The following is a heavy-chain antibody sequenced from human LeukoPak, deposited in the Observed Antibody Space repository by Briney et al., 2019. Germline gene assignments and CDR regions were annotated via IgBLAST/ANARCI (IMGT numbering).Heavy chain of an antibody. CDR3: ARDSDGSGSYHYYYGMDV. CDR1: GFTFSSYG. Sequence: PGGSLRLSCAASGFTFSSYGMHWVRQAPGKGLEWVAVIWYDGSNKYYADSVKGRFTISRGNSKNTLYLQMNSLRAEDTAVYYCARDSDGSGSYHYYYGMDVWGQGTTVTVSS. CDR2: IWYDGSNK. V-gene: IGHV3-33*01. J-gene: IGHJ6*02. D-gene: IGHD3-10*01.